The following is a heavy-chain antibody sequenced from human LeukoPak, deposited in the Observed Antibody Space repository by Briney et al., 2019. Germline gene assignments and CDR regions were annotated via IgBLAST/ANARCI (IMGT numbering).Heavy chain of an antibody. D-gene: IGHD3-10*01. V-gene: IGHV7-4-1*02. CDR2: INTNTGNP. J-gene: IGHJ4*02. CDR1: GYTFTSYA. Sequence: ASVKVSCKASGYTFTSYAMNWVRQAPGQGLEWMGWINTNTGNPTYAQGFTGRFVLSLDTSVSTAYLQISSLKAEDTAVYYCARVGVRGVIYYFDYWGQGTLVSVSS. CDR3: ARVGVRGVIYYFDY.